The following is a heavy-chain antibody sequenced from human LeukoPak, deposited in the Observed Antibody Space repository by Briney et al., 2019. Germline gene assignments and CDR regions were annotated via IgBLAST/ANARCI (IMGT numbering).Heavy chain of an antibody. CDR3: ARRRGYSFNRFDP. D-gene: IGHD5-18*01. V-gene: IGHV4-34*01. CDR1: GGSFSGYY. CDR2: INHSGST. Sequence: PSETLSLTCAVYGGSFSGYYWSWIRQPPGKGLEWIGEINHSGSTNYNPSLKSRVTISVDTSKNQFSLKLSSVTAADTAVYYCARRRGYSFNRFDPWGQGTLVTVSS. J-gene: IGHJ5*02.